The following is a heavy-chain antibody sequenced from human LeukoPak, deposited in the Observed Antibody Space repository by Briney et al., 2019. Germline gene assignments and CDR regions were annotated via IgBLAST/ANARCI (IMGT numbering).Heavy chain of an antibody. J-gene: IGHJ4*02. CDR3: SRGLDSRKLGY. CDR1: GGSFSSGDQY. V-gene: IGHV4-31*03. CDR2: IHPSGTL. D-gene: IGHD3-22*01. Sequence: SETLSLTCTVSGGSFSSGDQYWNWLRQRQGGGLEWIGSIHPSGTLYNNPSLESRVTISIDTSKNQFSLNLNSVTAADTAVYFCSRGLDSRKLGYWGQGTLVTVSS.